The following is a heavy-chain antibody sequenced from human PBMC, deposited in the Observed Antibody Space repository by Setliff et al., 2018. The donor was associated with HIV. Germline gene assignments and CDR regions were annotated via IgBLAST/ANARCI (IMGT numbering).Heavy chain of an antibody. D-gene: IGHD1-26*01. V-gene: IGHV1-2*02. Sequence: ASVKVSCKASGYSFTAYYIHFVRQAPGQGLEWMGWIQTNSGGTKSAQKFQGRVTMTRDTSISTAYMELNGLTSDDTAVYYCARGRHSGTYEAFDIWGPGTMVTVSS. J-gene: IGHJ3*02. CDR3: ARGRHSGTYEAFDI. CDR2: IQTNSGGT. CDR1: GYSFTAYY.